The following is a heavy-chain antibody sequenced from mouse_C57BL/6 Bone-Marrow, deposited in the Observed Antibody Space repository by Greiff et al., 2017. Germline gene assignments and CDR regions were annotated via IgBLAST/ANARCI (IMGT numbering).Heavy chain of an antibody. V-gene: IGHV1-4*01. CDR1: GYTFTSYT. Sequence: VKLVESGAELARPGASVKMSCKASGYTFTSYTMHWVKQRPGQGLEWIGYINPSSGYTKYNQKFKDKATFTADKSSSTAYMQLSSLTSEDSAVYYCASYAMDYWGQGTSVTVSS. J-gene: IGHJ4*01. CDR3: ASYAMDY. CDR2: INPSSGYT.